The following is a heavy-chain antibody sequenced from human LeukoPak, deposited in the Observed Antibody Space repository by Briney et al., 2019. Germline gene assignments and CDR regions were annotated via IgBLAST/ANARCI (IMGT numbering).Heavy chain of an antibody. J-gene: IGHJ4*02. CDR3: ARGAGWLYD. CDR2: IIPMIATA. D-gene: IGHD3-22*01. Sequence: SVRVSCKTTEDTLRNVAFSWVRQAPGQGLEWLGGIIPMIATASYSQKFQGRVSINADKSTNTVYMELSSLKLEDTAVYYCARGAGWLYDWGQGTLVIVSS. V-gene: IGHV1-69*06. CDR1: EDTLRNVA.